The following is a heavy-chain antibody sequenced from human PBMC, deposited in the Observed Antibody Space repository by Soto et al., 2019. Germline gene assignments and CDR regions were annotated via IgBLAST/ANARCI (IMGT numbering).Heavy chain of an antibody. J-gene: IGHJ4*02. CDR1: GFSLSTSGMC. CDR2: IDWDDDK. D-gene: IGHD6-19*01. Sequence: SGPTLVNPTQTLTLTCTFSGFSLSTSGMCVSWIRQPPGKALEWLALIDWDDDKYYSTSLKTRLTISKDTSRNQVVLTMTNMDPVDTATYYCARIRPGIAVPGMTTGATYYFDYWGQGTLVTVSS. V-gene: IGHV2-70*01. CDR3: ARIRPGIAVPGMTTGATYYFDY.